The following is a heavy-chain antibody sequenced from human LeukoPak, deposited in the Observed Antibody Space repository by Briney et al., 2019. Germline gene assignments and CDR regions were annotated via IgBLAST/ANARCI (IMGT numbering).Heavy chain of an antibody. CDR2: INIDGGST. V-gene: IGHV3-74*01. CDR3: ARDRGGLDYYYYGMDV. CDR1: GFTFSNYW. D-gene: IGHD3-10*01. Sequence: GGSLRLSCAASGFTFSNYWMHWVRQAPGKGLVWVSRINIDGGSTNNADSVRGRFTISRDNSKNTLYLQMNSLRAEDTAVYYCARDRGGLDYYYYGMDVWGQGTTVTVSS. J-gene: IGHJ6*02.